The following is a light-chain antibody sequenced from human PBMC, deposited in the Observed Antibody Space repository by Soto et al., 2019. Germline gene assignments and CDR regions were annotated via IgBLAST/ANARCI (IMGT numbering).Light chain of an antibody. CDR3: QHYNNYPST. V-gene: IGKV1-5*03. CDR1: QSISSW. CDR2: KAS. J-gene: IGKJ1*01. Sequence: DMQMPKSHSILYASVGERVTVTFRASQSISSWLAWYQQKAGKAPKLLIYKASALESGVPSRFSGSGSGTEFTLTISSLEPEDFATYYCQHYNNYPSTFGPPSKVDIK.